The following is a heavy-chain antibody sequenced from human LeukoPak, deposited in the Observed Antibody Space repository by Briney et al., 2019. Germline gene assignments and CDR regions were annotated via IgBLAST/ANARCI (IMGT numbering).Heavy chain of an antibody. CDR1: GYTLTELS. J-gene: IGHJ4*02. V-gene: IGHV1-24*01. CDR2: FDPEDGET. Sequence: ASVKVSCKVSGYTLTELSMHWVRQAHGKGLEWMGGFDPEDGETIYAQKFQGRVTMTEDTSTDTAYMELSSLRSEDTAVYYCATSVRGVIIPIHYWGQGTLVTVSS. CDR3: ATSVRGVIIPIHY. D-gene: IGHD3-10*01.